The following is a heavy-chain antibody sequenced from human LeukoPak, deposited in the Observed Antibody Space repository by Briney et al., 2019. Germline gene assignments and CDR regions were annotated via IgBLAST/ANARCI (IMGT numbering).Heavy chain of an antibody. V-gene: IGHV1-18*04. Sequence: GASVKVSCKASGYTFTGYYMHWVRQAPGQGLEWMGWISAYNGNTNYAQKLQGRVTMTTDTSTSTAYMELRSLRSDDTAVYYCAREYSSSHIDYWGQGTLVTVSS. CDR2: ISAYNGNT. CDR1: GYTFTGYY. CDR3: AREYSSSHIDY. D-gene: IGHD6-13*01. J-gene: IGHJ4*02.